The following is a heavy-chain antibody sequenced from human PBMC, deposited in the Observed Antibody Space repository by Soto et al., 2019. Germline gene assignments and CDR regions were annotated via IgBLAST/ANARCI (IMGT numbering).Heavy chain of an antibody. J-gene: IGHJ6*02. CDR1: GFTFTSSA. V-gene: IGHV1-58*01. CDR3: ARAHRYGYVPYYYYYGMDV. Sequence: SVKVSCKASGFTFTSSAVQWVRQARGQRLEWMGWIVVGSGNTNYAQKFQERVTISRDNAKNSLYLQMNSLRAEDTAVYYCARAHRYGYVPYYYYYGMDVWGQGTTVTVSS. CDR2: IVVGSGNT. D-gene: IGHD5-18*01.